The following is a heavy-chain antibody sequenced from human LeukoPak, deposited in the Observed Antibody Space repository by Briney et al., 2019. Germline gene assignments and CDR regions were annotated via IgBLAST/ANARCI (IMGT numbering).Heavy chain of an antibody. CDR3: ARPYVDTAMDGAFDI. V-gene: IGHV1-69*13. Sequence: GASVKVSCKASGYTFTGYYMHWVRQAPGQGLEWMGGIIPIFGTANYAQKFQGRVTITADESTSTAYMELSSLRSEDTAVYYCARPYVDTAMDGAFDIWGQGTMVTVSS. CDR2: IIPIFGTA. J-gene: IGHJ3*02. CDR1: GYTFTGYY. D-gene: IGHD5-18*01.